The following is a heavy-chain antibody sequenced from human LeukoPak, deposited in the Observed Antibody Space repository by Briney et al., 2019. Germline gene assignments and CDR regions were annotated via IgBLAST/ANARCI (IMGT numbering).Heavy chain of an antibody. CDR3: ATYAGSSSKYFRD. J-gene: IGHJ1*01. CDR1: GYTFTTSW. V-gene: IGHV5-51*01. Sequence: GESLKISCKGSGYTFTTSWIAWVRQLPGKGLDWMGIIYPSDSDSRYSPSFQGQVTISAHKSISTAYLHRSSLQASDTAIYYCATYAGSSSKYFRDWGQGTLVTVSS. D-gene: IGHD3-10*01. CDR2: IYPSDSDS.